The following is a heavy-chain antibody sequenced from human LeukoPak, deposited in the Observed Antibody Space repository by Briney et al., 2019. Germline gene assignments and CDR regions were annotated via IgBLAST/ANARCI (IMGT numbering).Heavy chain of an antibody. Sequence: ASVKVSCKASGGTFSSYAISWVRQAPGQGLEWMGWINTHNGATNYAQHFQGRVTMTTDTAVTTAYMDLDGLISDDAAVYFCARGPIGGLRKGFDIWGQGTLVTVSA. V-gene: IGHV1-18*01. CDR3: ARGPIGGLRKGFDI. CDR2: INTHNGAT. J-gene: IGHJ4*02. D-gene: IGHD1-26*01. CDR1: GGTFSSYA.